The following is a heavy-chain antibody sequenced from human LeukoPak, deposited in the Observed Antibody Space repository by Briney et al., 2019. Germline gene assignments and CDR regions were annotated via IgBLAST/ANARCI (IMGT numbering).Heavy chain of an antibody. CDR2: INPNSGGT. D-gene: IGHD2-15*01. Sequence: ASVKVSCKASGYTFTGYYMHWVRQAPGQGLEWMGRINPNSGGTNYAQKFQGRVTMTRDTSISTAYMELSRLRSDDTALYYCASVRDATIKNDAFDIWGQGTMVTVSS. V-gene: IGHV1-2*06. J-gene: IGHJ3*02. CDR3: ASVRDATIKNDAFDI. CDR1: GYTFTGYY.